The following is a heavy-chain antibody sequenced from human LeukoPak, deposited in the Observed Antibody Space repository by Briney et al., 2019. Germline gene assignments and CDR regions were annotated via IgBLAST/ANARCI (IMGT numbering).Heavy chain of an antibody. J-gene: IGHJ4*02. Sequence: PGGSLSLSCAASGLTFSGYHMSWIRQAPGKGLEWVSHISDNGRTKYYANSVQGRFTVSRDNAKNSLYLQMNSLRADDTAVYYCATVHFGYFTFWGQGTLVPVSS. V-gene: IGHV3-11*01. CDR3: ATVHFGYFTF. CDR2: ISDNGRTK. CDR1: GLTFSGYH. D-gene: IGHD3-3*01.